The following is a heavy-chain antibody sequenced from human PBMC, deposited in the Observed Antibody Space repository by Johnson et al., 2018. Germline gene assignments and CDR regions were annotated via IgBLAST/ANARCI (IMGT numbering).Heavy chain of an antibody. D-gene: IGHD7-27*01. Sequence: QVQLVESGGGVVHPGGSLRLSCAASGFTFSSYGMHWVRQAPGKGLEWVTIISSDGRDKRYADSVKGRFTVSRDNSKNTQSLQMDNLRPDDTAVYYCAKDIWVAAASHWGADSWGQGTLVTVSS. CDR2: ISSDGRDK. CDR1: GFTFSSYG. V-gene: IGHV3-30*18. J-gene: IGHJ4*02. CDR3: AKDIWVAAASHWGADS.